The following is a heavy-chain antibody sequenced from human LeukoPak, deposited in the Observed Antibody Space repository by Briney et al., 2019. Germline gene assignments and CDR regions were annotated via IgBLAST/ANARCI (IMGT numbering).Heavy chain of an antibody. J-gene: IGHJ4*02. D-gene: IGHD3-22*01. CDR3: ARQFEGSGYLFDY. V-gene: IGHV4-59*08. CDR1: GGSISSYY. CDR2: IYYSEST. Sequence: SETLFLTCTVSGGSISSYYWSWIRQPPGKGLEWIGYIYYSESTNYNPSLKSRVTISVDTSKNQFSLKLSSVTAADTAVYYCARQFEGSGYLFDYWGQGTLVTVSS.